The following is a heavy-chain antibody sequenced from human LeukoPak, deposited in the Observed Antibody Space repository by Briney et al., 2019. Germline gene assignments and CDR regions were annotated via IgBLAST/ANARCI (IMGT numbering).Heavy chain of an antibody. Sequence: GGSLRLSCVASGSTFSTYWMSWVRQAPGKGLEWVANIKQDGSEKYYVDSVKGRFTISRDNAKNTLYLQMNSLRAEDTAVYYCAKEVFGVVIIGIDYWGQGTLVTVSS. V-gene: IGHV3-7*01. CDR1: GSTFSTYW. J-gene: IGHJ4*02. CDR3: AKEVFGVVIIGIDY. D-gene: IGHD3-3*01. CDR2: IKQDGSEK.